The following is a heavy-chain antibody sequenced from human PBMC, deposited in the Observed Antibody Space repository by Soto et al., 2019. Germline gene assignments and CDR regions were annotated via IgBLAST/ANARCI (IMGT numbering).Heavy chain of an antibody. V-gene: IGHV3-30*18. D-gene: IGHD3-16*02. CDR2: ISYDGSNK. Sequence: GGSLRLSCAASGFTFSSYGMHWVRQAPGKGLEWVAVISYDGSNKYYADSVKGRFTISRDNSKNTLYLQMNSLRAEDTAVYYCAKGGFFAYDSFDFWGQGTMVTVSS. J-gene: IGHJ3*01. CDR3: AKGGFFAYDSFDF. CDR1: GFTFSSYG.